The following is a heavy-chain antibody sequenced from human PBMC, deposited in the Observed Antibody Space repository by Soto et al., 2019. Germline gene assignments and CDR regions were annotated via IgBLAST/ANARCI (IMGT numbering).Heavy chain of an antibody. CDR2: ISSSSSYI. D-gene: IGHD6-19*01. CDR3: ARDRVAVAVAFDI. Sequence: SLRLSCAASGFTFSSYSMNWVRQAPGRGLEWVSSISSSSSYIYYADSVKGRFTISRDNAKNSLYLQMNSLRAEDTAVYYCARDRVAVAVAFDIWGQGTMVTVS. V-gene: IGHV3-21*01. J-gene: IGHJ3*02. CDR1: GFTFSSYS.